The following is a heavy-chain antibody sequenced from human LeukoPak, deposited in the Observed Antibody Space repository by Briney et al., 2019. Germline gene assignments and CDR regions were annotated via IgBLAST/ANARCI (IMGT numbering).Heavy chain of an antibody. CDR2: ISGSGGST. V-gene: IGHV3-23*01. CDR1: GFTFSSYA. Sequence: GGSLRLSCAASGFTFSSYAMSWVRQAPGKGLEWVSAISGSGGSTYYADSVKGRFTISRDNSKNTLYLQMNSLRAEDTAVYYCAKDRRITIFGVADEMDVWGKGTTVTVSS. CDR3: AKDRRITIFGVADEMDV. J-gene: IGHJ6*04. D-gene: IGHD3-3*01.